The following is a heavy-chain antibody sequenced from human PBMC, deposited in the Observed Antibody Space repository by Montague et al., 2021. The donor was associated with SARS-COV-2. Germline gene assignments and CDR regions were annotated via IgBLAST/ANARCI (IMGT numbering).Heavy chain of an antibody. CDR2: IYYSGST. D-gene: IGHD1-26*01. Sequence: SETLSLTCTVSGGSISSYYWGWIRQPPGKGLEWIGSIYYSGSTYYNPSLKSRVTISVDTSKNQFSLKLSSVTAADTAVYYCARLAPDSGSPNGYYYNGMDVWGQGTTVTVSS. V-gene: IGHV4-39*01. CDR1: GGSISSYY. CDR3: ARLAPDSGSPNGYYYNGMDV. J-gene: IGHJ6*02.